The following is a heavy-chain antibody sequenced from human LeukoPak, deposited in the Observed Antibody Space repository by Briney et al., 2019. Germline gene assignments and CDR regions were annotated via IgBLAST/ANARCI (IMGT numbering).Heavy chain of an antibody. CDR2: ISVDGETA. CDR1: GFSVSNSG. J-gene: IGHJ4*02. CDR3: AQGYLSGWYPH. V-gene: IGHV3-23*01. D-gene: IGHD6-19*01. Sequence: PGGSLRLSCTVSGFSVSNSGMSWVRQAPGKGLELISAISVDGETALYADSVKGRFIISRDNSKNTLYLQMSSLRAEDTAVYYCAQGYLSGWYPHWGQGSLVSVSS.